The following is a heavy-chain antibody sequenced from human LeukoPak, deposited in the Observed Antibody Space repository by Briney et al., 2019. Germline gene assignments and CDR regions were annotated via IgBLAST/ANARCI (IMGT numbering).Heavy chain of an antibody. CDR1: GFTFSDYY. CDR2: ISSSGSTI. CDR3: ARRGSSGSYEWDYFDY. D-gene: IGHD1-26*01. V-gene: IGHV3-11*01. Sequence: GGSLRLSCAASGFTFSDYYMSWIRQAPGKGLEWVSYISSSGSTIYYADSVKGRFTISRDNAKNSLYLQMNSLRAEDTAVYYCARRGSSGSYEWDYFDYWGQGTLVTVSS. J-gene: IGHJ4*02.